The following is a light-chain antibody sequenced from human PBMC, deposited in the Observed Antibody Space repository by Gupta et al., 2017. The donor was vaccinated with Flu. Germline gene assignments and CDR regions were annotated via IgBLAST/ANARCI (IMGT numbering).Light chain of an antibody. CDR2: GAS. CDR3: QEYNNWPPWT. J-gene: IGKJ1*01. V-gene: IGKV3-15*01. Sequence: EIVMTQSPATLSMSPGERAILSCRASQSISSNLAWYQQKPGQAPRLLIYGASTRATDIPARFSGSGSGTEFTLTISSRQSEDSAVYYCQEYNNWPPWTFGQGTKVEIK. CDR1: QSISSN.